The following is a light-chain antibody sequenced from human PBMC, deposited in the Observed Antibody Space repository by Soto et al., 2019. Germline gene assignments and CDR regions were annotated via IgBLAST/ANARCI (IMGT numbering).Light chain of an antibody. CDR3: LSFDCSLSVV. V-gene: IGLV1-40*01. CDR1: SSNIGAGYD. CDR2: GNT. J-gene: IGLJ2*01. Sequence: QSVLTQPPSVSGAPGQRVTLSCTGSSSNIGAGYDVHWYQQLPGRAPKLLIYGNTNRPSGVPDRFSGSESGTSASLAITGGQGEDEADYYCLSFDCSLSVVFGGVTKLTVL.